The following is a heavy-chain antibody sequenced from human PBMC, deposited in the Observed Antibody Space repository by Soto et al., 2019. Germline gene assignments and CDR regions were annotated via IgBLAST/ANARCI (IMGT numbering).Heavy chain of an antibody. V-gene: IGHV1-46*03. CDR2: INPSGGST. CDR1: GYTFTSYY. Sequence: QVQLVQSGAEVKKPGASVKVSCKASGYTFTSYYMHWVRQAPGQGLEWMGIINPSGGSTSYAQKFQGRVTMTRDTSTSTVYMELSSLRPEDTAVYYCARDQIAVAGTVRYYFDYWGQGTLVTVSS. J-gene: IGHJ4*02. CDR3: ARDQIAVAGTVRYYFDY. D-gene: IGHD6-19*01.